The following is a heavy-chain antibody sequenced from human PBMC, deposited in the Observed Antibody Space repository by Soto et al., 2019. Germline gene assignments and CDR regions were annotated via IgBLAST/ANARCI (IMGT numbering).Heavy chain of an antibody. Sequence: SDTLSLTCTVSGGSISSYYWSWIRQPPGKGLEWIGYIYYSGSTDYNPSLKSRVTISVDTSKNQFSLKLSSVTAADTAVYYCAGGDSSSSEWLDPWGQGTLVTVSS. J-gene: IGHJ5*02. CDR3: AGGDSSSSEWLDP. D-gene: IGHD6-6*01. V-gene: IGHV4-59*08. CDR2: IYYSGST. CDR1: GGSISSYY.